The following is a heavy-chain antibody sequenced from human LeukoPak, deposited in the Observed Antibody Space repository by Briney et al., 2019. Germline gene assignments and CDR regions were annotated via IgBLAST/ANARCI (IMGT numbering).Heavy chain of an antibody. Sequence: PETLSHTPALHGGSFCTYYWNWIPPPPGKGLEWIGQIKPSGTTNYPPSLRGRVTMSVDTSKKQVSLKLSSVTDADTAVYYCARVDKAMSAFDPWGQGTLVTVSS. CDR1: GGSFCTYY. V-gene: IGHV4-34*01. J-gene: IGHJ5*02. D-gene: IGHD5-18*01. CDR3: ARVDKAMSAFDP. CDR2: IKPSGTT.